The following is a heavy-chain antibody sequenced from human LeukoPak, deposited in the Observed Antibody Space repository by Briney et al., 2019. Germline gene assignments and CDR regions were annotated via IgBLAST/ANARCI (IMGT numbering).Heavy chain of an antibody. V-gene: IGHV4-4*09. Sequence: SETLSLTCTVSGGSISGYYWSWIRQPPGKGLEWIGYIYTSRSTNYNPSLKSRVTISVDTSKNQFSLRLSSVTAADTAMYFCARAYSRSYSHFDDWGQGTLVTVSS. D-gene: IGHD1-26*01. CDR2: IYTSRST. J-gene: IGHJ4*02. CDR1: GGSISGYY. CDR3: ARAYSRSYSHFDD.